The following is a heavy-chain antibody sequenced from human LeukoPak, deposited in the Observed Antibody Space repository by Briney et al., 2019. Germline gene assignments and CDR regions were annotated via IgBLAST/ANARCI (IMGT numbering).Heavy chain of an antibody. J-gene: IGHJ5*02. Sequence: PSETLSLTCTVSGGSISGYYWSWIRQPPGKGLEWIGEINHSGSTNYNPSLKSRVTISVDTSKNQFSLKLSSVTAADTAVYYCARHVRKRGIAVAGTPGWFDPWGQGTLVTVSS. V-gene: IGHV4-34*01. CDR1: GGSISGYY. CDR3: ARHVRKRGIAVAGTPGWFDP. CDR2: INHSGST. D-gene: IGHD6-19*01.